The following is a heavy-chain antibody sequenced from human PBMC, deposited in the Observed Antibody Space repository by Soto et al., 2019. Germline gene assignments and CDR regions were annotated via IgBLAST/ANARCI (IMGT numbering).Heavy chain of an antibody. CDR2: ISGSGGSA. J-gene: IGHJ2*01. V-gene: IGHV3-23*01. Sequence: EVQLLESGGGLVQPGGSLRLSCAASGFTFRSYAMSWVRQAPGKGLEWVSGISGSGGSAYYADSVKGRLTISRDSSKNTVYVQMSRVRGEDTAVYYCGKADRRGGGTWYLDLWGRGTLVTVSS. CDR1: GFTFRSYA. CDR3: GKADRRGGGTWYLDL. D-gene: IGHD2-21*01.